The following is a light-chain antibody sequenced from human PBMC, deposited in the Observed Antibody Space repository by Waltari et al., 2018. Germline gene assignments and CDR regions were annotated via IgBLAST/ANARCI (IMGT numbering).Light chain of an antibody. J-gene: IGKJ1*01. V-gene: IGKV1-27*01. CDR3: RKFDSAPWT. Sequence: DIQMTQSPSSLSASIGDRVTITCRAGQGIDTFLAWYQQKPVKVPRLLIYSASILQRGVPSRFSGGGSGTDFTLTISSLQPEDVATYYCRKFDSAPWTFGQGTSVEIK. CDR2: SAS. CDR1: QGIDTF.